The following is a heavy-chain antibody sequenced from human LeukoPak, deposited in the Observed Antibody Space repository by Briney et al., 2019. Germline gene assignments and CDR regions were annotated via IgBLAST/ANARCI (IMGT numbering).Heavy chain of an antibody. D-gene: IGHD3-9*01. V-gene: IGHV3-23*01. CDR1: GFTFSSYA. J-gene: IGHJ4*02. CDR3: AKFNDILTGYFDY. CDR2: ISGGGGST. Sequence: GGSLRHSCAASGFTFSSYAMSWVRQSPGKGLEWVSAISGGGGSTYYAYYTDSVKGRFTISRDNSKNTLYLQMNSLRAEDTAVYFCAKFNDILTGYFDYWGQGTLVTVSS.